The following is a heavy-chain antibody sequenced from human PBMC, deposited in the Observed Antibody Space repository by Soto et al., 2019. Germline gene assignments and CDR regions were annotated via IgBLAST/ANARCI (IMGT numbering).Heavy chain of an antibody. V-gene: IGHV3-72*01. CDR3: ARVGTVTGHYGMDV. CDR2: TRNKANSYTT. D-gene: IGHD4-4*01. CDR1: GFTFSDHY. Sequence: EVQLVESGGGLVQPGGSLRLSCAASGFTFSDHYMDWVRQAPGKGLEWVGRTRNKANSYTTEYGASVKGRFTISRDDSKNSRYVPMNSLKSEDTAVYYCARVGTVTGHYGMDVWGPGTTDSVSS. J-gene: IGHJ6*02.